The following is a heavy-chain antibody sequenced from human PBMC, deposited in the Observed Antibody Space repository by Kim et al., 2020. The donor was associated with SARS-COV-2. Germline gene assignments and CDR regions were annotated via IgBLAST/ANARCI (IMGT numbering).Heavy chain of an antibody. D-gene: IGHD2-15*01. V-gene: IGHV4-59*01. J-gene: IGHJ5*02. CDR2: IYYSGST. CDR3: ARGSLGYCSGGSCYSYHT. CDR1: GGSISSYY. Sequence: SETLSLTCTVSGGSISSYYWSWIRQPPGKGLEWIGYIYYSGSTNYNPSLKSRVTISVDTSKNQFSLKLSSVTAADTAVYYCARGSLGYCSGGSCYSYHTWGQGTLVTVSS.